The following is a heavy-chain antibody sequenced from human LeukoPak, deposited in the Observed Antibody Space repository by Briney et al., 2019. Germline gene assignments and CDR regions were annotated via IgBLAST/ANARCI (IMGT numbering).Heavy chain of an antibody. V-gene: IGHV3-48*01. CDR2: ISSSSSTI. J-gene: IGHJ3*02. CDR1: GFTFSSYS. Sequence: GGSLRLSCAASGFTFSSYSMNWVRQAPGKGLEWVSYISSSSSTIYYADSVKGRFTISRDNAKNSLYLQMNSLRAEDTAVYYCASYTDYGGQDAFDIWGQGTMATVSS. CDR3: ASYTDYGGQDAFDI. D-gene: IGHD4-17*01.